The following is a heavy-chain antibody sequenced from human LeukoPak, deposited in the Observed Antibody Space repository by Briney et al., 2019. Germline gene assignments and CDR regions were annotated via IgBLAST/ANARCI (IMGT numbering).Heavy chain of an antibody. CDR1: GFTFSSYT. Sequence: GGSLRLSCAASGFTFSSYTMSWVRQAPGKGLEWVSAISGSGGSTYYADSVKGRFTISRDNSKNTLYLQMNSLRAEDTAVYYCAKDQTVAGTRYFDYWGQGTLVTVSS. CDR2: ISGSGGST. D-gene: IGHD6-19*01. J-gene: IGHJ4*02. CDR3: AKDQTVAGTRYFDY. V-gene: IGHV3-23*01.